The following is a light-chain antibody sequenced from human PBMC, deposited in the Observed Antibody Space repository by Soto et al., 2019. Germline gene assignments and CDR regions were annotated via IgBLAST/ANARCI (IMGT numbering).Light chain of an antibody. CDR3: HHRYNWPES. J-gene: IGKJ3*01. CDR1: QNINSF. Sequence: EIVLTQSPATLSLSPGQRATLSCRASQNINSFLGWYQQKPGQAPRLLIYDISIRATGIPARFSASGSGTDFTRTISSLEPEDFAVYYCHHRYNWPESFGPGTKVDIK. CDR2: DIS. V-gene: IGKV3-11*01.